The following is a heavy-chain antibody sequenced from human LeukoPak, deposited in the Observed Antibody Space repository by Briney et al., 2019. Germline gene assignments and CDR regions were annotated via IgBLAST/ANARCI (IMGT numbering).Heavy chain of an antibody. J-gene: IGHJ5*02. Sequence: PGGSLRLSCAASGFTFSSYWMHWVRQAPGKGLEWVSAISGSGGSTYYADSVKGRFTISRDNSKNTLYLQMNSLRAEDTAVYYCAKEGQWLVLSWFDPWGQGTLVTVSS. CDR1: GFTFSSYW. V-gene: IGHV3-23*01. CDR2: ISGSGGST. CDR3: AKEGQWLVLSWFDP. D-gene: IGHD6-19*01.